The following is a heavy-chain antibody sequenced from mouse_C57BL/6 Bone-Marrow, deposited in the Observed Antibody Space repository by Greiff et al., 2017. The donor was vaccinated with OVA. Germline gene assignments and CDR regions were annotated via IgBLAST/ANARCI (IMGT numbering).Heavy chain of an antibody. V-gene: IGHV1-81*01. CDR3: ARWPYGSSYVWYFDV. J-gene: IGHJ1*03. D-gene: IGHD1-1*01. Sequence: VKLQESGAELARPGASVKLSCKASGYTFTSYGISWVKQRTGQGLEWIGEIYPRSGNTYYNEKFKGKATLTADKSSSTAYMELRSLTSEDSAGYFCARWPYGSSYVWYFDVWGTGTTVTVSS. CDR2: IYPRSGNT. CDR1: GYTFTSYG.